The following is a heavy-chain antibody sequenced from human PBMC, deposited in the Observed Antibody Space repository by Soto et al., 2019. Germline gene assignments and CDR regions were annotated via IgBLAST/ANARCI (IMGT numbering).Heavy chain of an antibody. Sequence: PSETLSLTCAVYGGSFSGYYWSWIRQPPGKGLEWIGEINHSGSTNYNPSLESRVTISVDTSKNQFSLKLSSVTAADTAVYYCARVVDSGISVIYYYYYMDVWGKGTTVT. D-gene: IGHD3-10*01. CDR1: GGSFSGYY. CDR2: INHSGST. CDR3: ARVVDSGISVIYYYYYMDV. V-gene: IGHV4-34*01. J-gene: IGHJ6*03.